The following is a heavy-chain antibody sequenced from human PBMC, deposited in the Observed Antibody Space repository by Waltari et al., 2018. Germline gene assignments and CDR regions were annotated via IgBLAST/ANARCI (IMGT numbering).Heavy chain of an antibody. CDR1: GGSISSYY. CDR3: ARCSSSWHRYYGMDV. D-gene: IGHD6-13*01. Sequence: QVQLQESGPGLVKPSETLSLTCPVPGGSISSYYWSWIRQPPGKGLEWIGYIYYSGSTNYNPSLKSRVTISVDTSKNQFSLKLSSVTAADTAVYYCARCSSSWHRYYGMDVWGQGTTVTVSS. J-gene: IGHJ6*02. CDR2: IYYSGST. V-gene: IGHV4-59*01.